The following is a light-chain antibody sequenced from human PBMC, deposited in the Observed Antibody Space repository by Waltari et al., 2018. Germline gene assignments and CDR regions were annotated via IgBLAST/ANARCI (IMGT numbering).Light chain of an antibody. CDR3: QQYYSSRYT. CDR2: WAS. V-gene: IGKV4-1*01. J-gene: IGKJ2*01. Sequence: DIVMTQSPDSLAVSLCERATIHCKSSQSVFSSNNNKNYLGWYQQRPGQPPKMIMYWASTRESGVPDRFSVRGSGTDFTLTITNLQAEDVAVYYCQQYYSSRYTFGQGTKLEIK. CDR1: QSVFSSNNNKNY.